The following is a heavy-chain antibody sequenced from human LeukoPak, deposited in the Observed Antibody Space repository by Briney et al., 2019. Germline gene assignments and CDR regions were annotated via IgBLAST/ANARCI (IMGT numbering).Heavy chain of an antibody. J-gene: IGHJ4*02. V-gene: IGHV1-8*01. CDR3: ARELRGSYYRSLVGHFDY. CDR2: MNPNSGNT. D-gene: IGHD1-26*01. CDR1: GYTFTSYD. Sequence: ASVKVSCKASGYTFTSYDINWVRQATGQGLEWMGWMNPNSGNTGYAQKLQGRVTMTTDTSTSTAYMELRSLRSDDTAVYYCARELRGSYYRSLVGHFDYWGQGTLVTVSS.